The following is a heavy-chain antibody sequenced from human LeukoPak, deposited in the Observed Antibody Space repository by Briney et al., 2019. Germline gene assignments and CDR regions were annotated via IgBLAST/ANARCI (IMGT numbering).Heavy chain of an antibody. Sequence: QSGGSLRLSCAASGFTFSSYAMHWVRQAPGKGLEWVAVISYDGSNKYYADSVKGRFTISRDNSKNTLYLQMNSLRAEDTAVYYCARAQANYDFWSGPFSDAFDIWGQGTMVTVSS. CDR2: ISYDGSNK. D-gene: IGHD3-3*01. V-gene: IGHV3-30-3*01. CDR1: GFTFSSYA. CDR3: ARAQANYDFWSGPFSDAFDI. J-gene: IGHJ3*02.